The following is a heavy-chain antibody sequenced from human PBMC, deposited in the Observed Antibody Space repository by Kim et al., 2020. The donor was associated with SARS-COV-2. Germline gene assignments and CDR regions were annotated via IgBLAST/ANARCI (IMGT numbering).Heavy chain of an antibody. D-gene: IGHD6-19*01. CDR3: ARDLLGAVAGTSDY. CDR2: VKQDGSEK. V-gene: IGHV3-7*01. Sequence: GGSLRLSCAASGFTFNSYWMSWVRQAPGKGLEWVANVKQDGSEKYYVDSVKGRFTISRDNAKNSLYLQMSSLRAEDTAVYYCARDLLGAVAGTSDYWGQGTLLTVSS. J-gene: IGHJ4*02. CDR1: GFTFNSYW.